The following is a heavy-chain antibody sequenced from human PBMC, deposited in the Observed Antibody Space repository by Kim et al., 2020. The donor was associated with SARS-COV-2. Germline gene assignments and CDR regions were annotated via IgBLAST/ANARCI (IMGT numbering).Heavy chain of an antibody. V-gene: IGHV4-59*01. CDR3: ARTAPYYYYMDV. CDR2: IYYSGST. D-gene: IGHD2-21*02. Sequence: SETLSLTCTVSGGSISSYYWSWIRQPPGKGLEWIGSIYYSGSTNYNPSLKSRVTISVDTSKNQFSLKLSSVTAADTAVYYCARTAPYYYYMDVWGKGTTVTVSS. CDR1: GGSISSYY. J-gene: IGHJ6*03.